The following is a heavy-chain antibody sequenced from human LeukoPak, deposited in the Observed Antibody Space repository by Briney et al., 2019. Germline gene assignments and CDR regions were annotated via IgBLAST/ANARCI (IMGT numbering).Heavy chain of an antibody. CDR1: EFTSGGYG. J-gene: IGHJ4*02. V-gene: IGHV3-30*18. D-gene: IGHD6-13*01. Sequence: GGPLDPSGQPLEFTSGGYGLHGVGRVQAKGWEGVEVIPYDGSNKYYADSVKGRFTISRDNSKNTVYLQMNSLRGEDTAVYYCAKSGIAAAGQRGYFDCWGQGTLVTVSS. CDR2: IPYDGSNK. CDR3: AKSGIAAAGQRGYFDC.